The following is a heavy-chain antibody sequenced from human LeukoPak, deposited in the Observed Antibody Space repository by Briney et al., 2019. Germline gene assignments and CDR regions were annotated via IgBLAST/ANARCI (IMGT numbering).Heavy chain of an antibody. D-gene: IGHD2-2*01. V-gene: IGHV3-30-3*01. Sequence: GGSLRLSCAASGFTFSSYAMSWVRQAPGKGLEWVAVISYDGSNKYYADSVKGRFTISRDNSKNTLYLQMNSLRAEDTAVYYCARASSTSCYDYWGQGTLVTVSS. CDR2: ISYDGSNK. CDR1: GFTFSSYA. CDR3: ARASSTSCYDY. J-gene: IGHJ4*02.